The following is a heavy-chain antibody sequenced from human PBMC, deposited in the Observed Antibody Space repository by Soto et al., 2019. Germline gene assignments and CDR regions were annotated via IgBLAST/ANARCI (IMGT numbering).Heavy chain of an antibody. CDR1: GYAFTAYG. V-gene: IGHV1-18*01. J-gene: IGHJ4*02. D-gene: IGHD3-9*01. CDR3: ARELNTDPTAYYSFAY. CDR2: VGTNNDNT. Sequence: ASVKVSFKTSGYAFTAYGLAWLRQAPGQRPEWMGWVGTNNDNTNYAEKFQGRVTMTTDTSTATTYMELRGLRSDDTAVYYCARELNTDPTAYYSFAYWGQGTLVTVSS.